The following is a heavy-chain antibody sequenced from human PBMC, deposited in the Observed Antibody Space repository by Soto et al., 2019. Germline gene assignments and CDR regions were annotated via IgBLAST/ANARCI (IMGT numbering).Heavy chain of an antibody. CDR3: ARHDWIPLWFLDS. CDR1: GGSISSSSYH. J-gene: IGHJ4*02. Sequence: SDTLSLTCTVSGGSISSSSYHWGWIRQPPGKGLEWIGSIFYSGSTYYNPSLKSRVTISVDTSKNQFSLNLNSVTAADTAVYFCARHDWIPLWFLDSWGQGTLVTVSS. CDR2: IFYSGST. D-gene: IGHD5-18*01. V-gene: IGHV4-39*01.